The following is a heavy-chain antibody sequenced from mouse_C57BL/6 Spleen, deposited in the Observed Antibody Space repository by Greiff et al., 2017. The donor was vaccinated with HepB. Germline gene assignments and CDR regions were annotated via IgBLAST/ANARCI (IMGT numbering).Heavy chain of an antibody. V-gene: IGHV1-72*01. CDR1: GYTFTSYW. D-gene: IGHD1-1*01. J-gene: IGHJ2*01. CDR3: ARIDYYGSSSVDY. CDR2: IDPNSGGT. Sequence: QVQLQQSGAELVKPGASVKLSCKASGYTFTSYWMHWVKQRPGRGLEWIGSIDPNSGGTKYNEKFKSKATLTVDKSSSTAYMQLSSLTSEDSAVYYCARIDYYGSSSVDYWGQGTTLTVSS.